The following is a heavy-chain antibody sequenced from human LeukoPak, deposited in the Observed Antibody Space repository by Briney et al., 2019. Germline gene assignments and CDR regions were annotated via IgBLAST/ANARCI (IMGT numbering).Heavy chain of an antibody. CDR1: GGSISSYY. Sequence: SEPLSLTCTVSGGSISSYYWSWIRQPPGKGLEWIGYIYYSGSTNYNPSLKSRVTISVDTSKNQFSLKLSSVTAADTAVYYCARDPYYYDSSGYYLGAFDIWGQGTMVTVSS. V-gene: IGHV4-59*01. J-gene: IGHJ3*02. CDR2: IYYSGST. D-gene: IGHD3-22*01. CDR3: ARDPYYYDSSGYYLGAFDI.